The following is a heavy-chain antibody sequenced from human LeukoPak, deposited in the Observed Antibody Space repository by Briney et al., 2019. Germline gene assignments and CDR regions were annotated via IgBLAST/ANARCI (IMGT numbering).Heavy chain of an antibody. CDR2: INPNSGGT. Sequence: ASVKVSCKASGYTFTGYYMHWVRQAPGQGLEWMGWINPNSGGTNYAQKFQGRVTMTRDTSISTAYMELSRLRSDDTAVYYCARVVYSGYDRHNFDYWGQETLVTVSS. D-gene: IGHD5-12*01. J-gene: IGHJ4*02. CDR1: GYTFTGYY. V-gene: IGHV1-2*02. CDR3: ARVVYSGYDRHNFDY.